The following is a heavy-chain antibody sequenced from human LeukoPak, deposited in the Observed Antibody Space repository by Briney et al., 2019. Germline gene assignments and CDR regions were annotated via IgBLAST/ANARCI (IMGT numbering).Heavy chain of an antibody. CDR2: ISGSHNTT. J-gene: IGHJ4*02. D-gene: IGHD3-16*01. CDR3: GEPAGRYPGGFYN. V-gene: IGHV3-23*01. CDR1: GFTFSAYA. Sequence: TGGSLRLSCAASGFTFSAYAMSWVRQAPGRGLEWVSSISGSHNTTYSADSVKGRFTISRDNSRNTLYLQMNSLRVEDTAIYYLGEPAGRYPGGFYNRGQGTLVTGSS.